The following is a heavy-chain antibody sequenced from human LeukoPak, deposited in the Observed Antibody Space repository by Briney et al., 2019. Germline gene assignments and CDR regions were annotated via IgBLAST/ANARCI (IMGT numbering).Heavy chain of an antibody. CDR1: GFTFSHAW. Sequence: PGGSLRLSCAASGFTFSHAWMNWVRQAPGKGLEWVSLISGSGGNTYYADSVKGRFTISRDNSKNTLYLQMNSLRAEDTAIYYCAKGIAVTGSNWFDPWGQGILVTVSS. D-gene: IGHD6-19*01. V-gene: IGHV3-23*01. J-gene: IGHJ5*02. CDR3: AKGIAVTGSNWFDP. CDR2: ISGSGGNT.